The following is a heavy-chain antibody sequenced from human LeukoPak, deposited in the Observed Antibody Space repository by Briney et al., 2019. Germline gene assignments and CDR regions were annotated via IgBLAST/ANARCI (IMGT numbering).Heavy chain of an antibody. J-gene: IGHJ4*02. V-gene: IGHV3-23*01. CDR2: IIGSGGNT. CDR3: ASHDSSGNYLYRHFWY. D-gene: IGHD3-22*01. CDR1: GFTFSNYA. Sequence: GGSLRLSCAASGFTFSNYAMTWVRQAPGKGLECVSSIIGSGGNTYQADSVKGRFTISRDNSKNTLYLQMSSLRAQDTAIYYGASHDSSGNYLYRHFWYWGQGALVTVSS.